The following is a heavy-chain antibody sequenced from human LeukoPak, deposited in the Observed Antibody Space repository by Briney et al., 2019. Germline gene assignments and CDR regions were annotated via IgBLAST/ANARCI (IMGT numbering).Heavy chain of an antibody. CDR2: INSDGSST. V-gene: IGHV3-74*01. J-gene: IGHJ4*02. Sequence: GGSLRLSCAASGFTFSNYWMHWVRQAPGKGLVWVSRINSDGSSTTSADSVKGRFTISRDNAKNTLYLQMNSLRAEDTAVYYCARARRYLGYCSGGSCYGYFDYWGQGTLVTVSS. CDR1: GFTFSNYW. CDR3: ARARRYLGYCSGGSCYGYFDY. D-gene: IGHD2-15*01.